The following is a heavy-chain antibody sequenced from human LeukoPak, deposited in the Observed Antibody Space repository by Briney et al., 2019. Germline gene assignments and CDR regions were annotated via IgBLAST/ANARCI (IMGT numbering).Heavy chain of an antibody. V-gene: IGHV4-34*01. D-gene: IGHD6-6*01. J-gene: IGHJ1*01. Sequence: SGTLSLTCAVYGGSFSGYYWSWIRQPPGKGLEWIGEINHSGSTNYNPSLQSRVTISVDTSKNQFSLNLNSVTAADTAVYYCARGGAARLHFQNWGQGTLVTVSS. CDR3: ARGGAARLHFQN. CDR1: GGSFSGYY. CDR2: INHSGST.